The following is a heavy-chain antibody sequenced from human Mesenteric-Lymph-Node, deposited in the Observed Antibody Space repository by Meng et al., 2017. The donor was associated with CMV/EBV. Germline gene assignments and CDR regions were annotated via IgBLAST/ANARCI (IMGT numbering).Heavy chain of an antibody. J-gene: IGHJ4*02. D-gene: IGHD2-8*02. Sequence: GESLKISCAASGFTFSSYGMSWVRQAPGTGLEWVSAISGSGGSTYYADSVKGRFTISRDNSKNTLYLQMNSLRAEDTAVYYCAKSPTGYWGQGTLVTVSS. CDR1: GFTFSSYG. CDR2: ISGSGGST. CDR3: AKSPTGY. V-gene: IGHV3-23*01.